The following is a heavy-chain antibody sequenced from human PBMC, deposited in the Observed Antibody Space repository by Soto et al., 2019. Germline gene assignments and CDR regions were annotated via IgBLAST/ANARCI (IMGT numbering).Heavy chain of an antibody. Sequence: GGSLRLSCAASGFTFSRYWIHWGRQAPGKGLVWVSRISSYGSDTHYADSVKGRFTISRDNAKNTLYLQMNSLRADDTAVYYCASTYAYAEDYYWYGIDVWGEGTTVSVSS. J-gene: IGHJ6*01. D-gene: IGHD3-16*01. V-gene: IGHV3-74*01. CDR3: ASTYAYAEDYYWYGIDV. CDR2: ISSYGSDT. CDR1: GFTFSRYW.